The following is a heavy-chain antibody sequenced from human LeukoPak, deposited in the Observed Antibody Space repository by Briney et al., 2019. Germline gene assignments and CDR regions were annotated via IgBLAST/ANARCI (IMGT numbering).Heavy chain of an antibody. V-gene: IGHV1-18*01. J-gene: IGHJ6*03. CDR3: ARERRVVLMVYATPVDYLDV. CDR2: ISAYNGNT. CDR1: GYTFTSYG. Sequence: ASVKVSCKASGYTFTSYGISWVRQAPGQGLEWMGLISAYNGNTNYAQKLQGRVTMTTDTSTSTAYMELRSLRSDGTAVYCCARERRVVLMVYATPVDYLDVWGKGTTVTVSS. D-gene: IGHD2-8*01.